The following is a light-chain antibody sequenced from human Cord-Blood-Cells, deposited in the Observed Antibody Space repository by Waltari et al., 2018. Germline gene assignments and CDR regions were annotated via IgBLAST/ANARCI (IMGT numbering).Light chain of an antibody. Sequence: QSALTQPRSVSGSPGQSVTISCTGTSSAVGGYNYVSWYQQHPGTAPKLIIYDVSKRPSGVPDGFSGSKSGNTASLTISWLQAEDEADYYCCSYAGSYTVVFGGGTKLTVL. J-gene: IGLJ2*01. CDR2: DVS. CDR1: SSAVGGYNY. CDR3: CSYAGSYTVV. V-gene: IGLV2-11*01.